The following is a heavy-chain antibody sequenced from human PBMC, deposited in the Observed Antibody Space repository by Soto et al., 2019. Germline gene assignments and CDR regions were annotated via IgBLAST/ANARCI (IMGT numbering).Heavy chain of an antibody. CDR2: ISGSADST. CDR3: AKTRGAMIYAISVYGMDV. J-gene: IGHJ6*02. CDR1: GFSFSSFA. V-gene: IGHV3-23*01. D-gene: IGHD2-8*01. Sequence: VQLLESGGGFIHPGGSLRLSCAASGFSFSSFAMNWVRQAPGKGLEWVSIISGSADSTFYADSVKGRFTISRDNSKSTLYLTINSLRAEDTAVYYCAKTRGAMIYAISVYGMDVWGQGTTVTVSS.